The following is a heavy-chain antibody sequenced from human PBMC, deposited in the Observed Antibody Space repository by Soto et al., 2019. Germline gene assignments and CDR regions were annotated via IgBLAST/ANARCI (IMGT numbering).Heavy chain of an antibody. CDR3: ARDNFDSSSWYSYFQH. Sequence: GGSLRLSCAASGFTFSSYGMHWVRQAPGKGLEWVAVIWYDGSNKYYADSVKGRFTISRDNSKNTLYLQMNSLRAEDTAVYYCARDNFDSSSWYSYFQHWGQGTLVTVSS. J-gene: IGHJ1*01. CDR2: IWYDGSNK. CDR1: GFTFSSYG. V-gene: IGHV3-33*01. D-gene: IGHD6-13*01.